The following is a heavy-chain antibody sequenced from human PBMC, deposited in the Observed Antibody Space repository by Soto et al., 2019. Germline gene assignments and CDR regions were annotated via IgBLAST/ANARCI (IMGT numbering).Heavy chain of an antibody. CDR2: IYYSGST. J-gene: IGHJ3*02. D-gene: IGHD3-22*01. CDR1: GGSISSYY. Sequence: QVQLQESGPGLVKPSETLSLTCTVSGGSISSYYWSWIRQPPGKGLEWIGYIYYSGSTNYNPSLNGRVTISVDTSKNQFSLKLSSVTAADTAVYYCASSGYYLGAFDIWGQGTMVTVSS. CDR3: ASSGYYLGAFDI. V-gene: IGHV4-59*01.